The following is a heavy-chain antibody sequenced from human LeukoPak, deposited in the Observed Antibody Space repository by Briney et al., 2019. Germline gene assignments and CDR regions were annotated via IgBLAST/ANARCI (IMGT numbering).Heavy chain of an antibody. J-gene: IGHJ6*03. D-gene: IGHD2-15*01. CDR3: ARFNQGYCSGGSCYHYYYYYMDV. CDR1: GFTFDDYG. V-gene: IGHV3-20*04. Sequence: GGSLRLSCAASGFTFDDYGMSWVRQAPGKGLEWVSGINWNGGSTGYADSVKGRSTISRDNAKNSLYLQMNSLRAEDTALYYCARFNQGYCSGGSCYHYYYYYMDVWGKGTTVTVSS. CDR2: INWNGGST.